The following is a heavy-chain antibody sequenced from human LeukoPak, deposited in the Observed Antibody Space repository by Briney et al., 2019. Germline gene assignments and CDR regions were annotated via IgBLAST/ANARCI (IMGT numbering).Heavy chain of an antibody. D-gene: IGHD3-3*02. CDR1: GFTVSSNF. CDR3: ARLYGTFLEWSPYFDY. V-gene: IGHV3-53*04. Sequence: GGSLRLSCAASGFTVSSNFMSWVRQAPGKGLEWVSVIYSGGSTYYADSVKGRFTISRHNSKNTLYLQMNSLRAEDTAVYYGARLYGTFLEWSPYFDYWGQGTLVTVSS. CDR2: IYSGGST. J-gene: IGHJ4*02.